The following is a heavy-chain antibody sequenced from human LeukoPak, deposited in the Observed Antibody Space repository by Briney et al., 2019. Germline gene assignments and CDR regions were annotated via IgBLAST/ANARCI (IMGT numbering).Heavy chain of an antibody. Sequence: GGSLRLSCVGSGFTFRSHAMSWVRQAPEKGLEFVSGIYENGGTTYYADSVKGRFTISRDNAKNSLYLQMNSLRAEDTAVYYCARVEDIVVVTAARGFDYWGQGTLVTVSS. CDR3: ARVEDIVVVTAARGFDY. CDR1: GFTFRSHA. V-gene: IGHV3-23*01. D-gene: IGHD2-2*01. CDR2: IYENGGTT. J-gene: IGHJ4*02.